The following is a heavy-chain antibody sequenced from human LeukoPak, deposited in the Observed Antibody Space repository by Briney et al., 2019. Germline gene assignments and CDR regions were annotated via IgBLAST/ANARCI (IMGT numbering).Heavy chain of an antibody. V-gene: IGHV3-30-3*01. D-gene: IGHD3-10*01. CDR2: ISYDGSNK. CDR3: ARSAGTNTYPTGGAFDI. Sequence: GGSLRLSCAASGFTFSSYAMHWVRQAPGKGLEWVAVISYDGSNKYYADSVKGRFTISRDNSKNTLYLQMNSLRAEDTAVYYCARSAGTNTYPTGGAFDIWGQGTMVTVSS. CDR1: GFTFSSYA. J-gene: IGHJ3*02.